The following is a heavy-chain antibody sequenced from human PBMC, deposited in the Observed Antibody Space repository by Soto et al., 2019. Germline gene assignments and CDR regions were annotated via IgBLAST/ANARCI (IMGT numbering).Heavy chain of an antibody. CDR2: INAGNGNT. CDR3: ARDLRRLLFFTSYYYYGMDV. J-gene: IGHJ6*02. V-gene: IGHV1-3*01. CDR1: GYTFTSYA. Sequence: QVQLVQSGAEVKKPGASVKVSCKASGYTFTSYAMHWVRQAPGQRLEWMGWINAGNGNTKYSQKFQGRVTITRDTSASTAYMELSSLRSEDTAVYYCARDLRRLLFFTSYYYYGMDVWGQGTTVTVSS. D-gene: IGHD6-25*01.